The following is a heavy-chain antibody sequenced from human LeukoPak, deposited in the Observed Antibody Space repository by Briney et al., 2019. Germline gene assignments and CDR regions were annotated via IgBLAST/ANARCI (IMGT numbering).Heavy chain of an antibody. Sequence: PGGSLRLSCAASGFTVSSNSMSWVRQAPGKGLEWVSFIYSDNTHYSDSVKGRFTISRDNPKNTLYLQMNSLRAEDTAVYYCARRAGAYSHPYDYWGQGTLVTVSS. J-gene: IGHJ4*02. D-gene: IGHD4/OR15-4a*01. CDR1: GFTVSSNS. V-gene: IGHV3-53*01. CDR2: IYSDNT. CDR3: ARRAGAYSHPYDY.